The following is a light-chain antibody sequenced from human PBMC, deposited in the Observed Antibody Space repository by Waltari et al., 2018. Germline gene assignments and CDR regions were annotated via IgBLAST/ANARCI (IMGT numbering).Light chain of an antibody. V-gene: IGKV3-15*01. CDR1: QSISTN. CDR3: QQYNNWPPWT. CDR2: GAS. Sequence: EIVMTQSPATLSVSPGERATLSCRPSQSISTNLAWYQQKPGQAPRLLIYGASTRATGFPARFSGSGSGTEFTLTISSLQSEDFAVYYCQQYNNWPPWTFGQGTKVEIK. J-gene: IGKJ1*01.